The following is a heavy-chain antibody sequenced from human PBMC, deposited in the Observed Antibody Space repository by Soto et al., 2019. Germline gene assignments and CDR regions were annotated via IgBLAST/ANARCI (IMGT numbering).Heavy chain of an antibody. CDR3: ARVSPGPSDPFNWNDGLGIDY. D-gene: IGHD1-20*01. CDR1: GGSISSGGYY. CDR2: IYYSGST. Sequence: QVQLQESGPGLVKPSQTLSLTCTVSGGSISSGGYYWSWIRQHPGKGLEWIGYIYYSGSTYYNPSLKSRVTISVDTSKNQFSLKLSSVTAADTAVYYCARVSPGPSDPFNWNDGLGIDYWGQGTLVTVSS. J-gene: IGHJ4*02. V-gene: IGHV4-31*03.